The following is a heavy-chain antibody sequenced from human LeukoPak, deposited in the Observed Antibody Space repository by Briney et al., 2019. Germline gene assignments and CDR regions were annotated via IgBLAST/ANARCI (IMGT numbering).Heavy chain of an antibody. J-gene: IGHJ6*03. CDR1: GFTFDEYA. Sequence: QAGGSLRHSCVAPGFTFDEYAIHSVRQTPRKSLEWVSGISWNSGGIGYAESVKGRLTISRDNAKNSLYLQMNSMRAEDTAVYYCAKDEWELHTRGYYYYYYYMDVWGKGTTVTISS. CDR3: AKDEWELHTRGYYYYYYYMDV. V-gene: IGHV3-9*01. CDR2: ISWNSGGI. D-gene: IGHD1-26*01.